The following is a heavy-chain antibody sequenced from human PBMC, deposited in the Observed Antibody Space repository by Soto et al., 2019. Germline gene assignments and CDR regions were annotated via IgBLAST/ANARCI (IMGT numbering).Heavy chain of an antibody. V-gene: IGHV4-31*03. Sequence: PSETLSLTCTVSGGSISSGGYYWSWIRQHPGKGLEWIGYIYYSGSTYYNPSLKSRVTISVDTSKNQFSLKLSSVTAADTAVYYCARWSTVTDYGMDVWGQGTTVTVSS. J-gene: IGHJ6*02. CDR3: ARWSTVTDYGMDV. D-gene: IGHD4-17*01. CDR2: IYYSGST. CDR1: GGSISSGGYY.